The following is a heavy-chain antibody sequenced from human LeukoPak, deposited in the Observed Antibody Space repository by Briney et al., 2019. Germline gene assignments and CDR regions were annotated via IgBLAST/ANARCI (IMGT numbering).Heavy chain of an antibody. Sequence: GGSLRLSCAASGFAFSSRWMHWVRQAPGKGLVWVSHVNSDESSTNYADSVKGRFTISRDNTKNTLYLQMNSLRAEDTAVYYCASDDSYAFDIWGQGAMVTVSS. CDR3: ASDDSYAFDI. V-gene: IGHV3-74*01. CDR1: GFAFSSRW. D-gene: IGHD2-21*01. CDR2: VNSDESST. J-gene: IGHJ3*02.